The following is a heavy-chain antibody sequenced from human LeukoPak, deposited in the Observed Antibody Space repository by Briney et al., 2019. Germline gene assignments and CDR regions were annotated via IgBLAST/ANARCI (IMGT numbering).Heavy chain of an antibody. V-gene: IGHV4-34*01. D-gene: IGHD1-1*01. CDR2: INHSGST. CDR3: AREVPSSGGFDL. Sequence: PSETLSLTCAVYGGSFSGYYWSWIRQPPGKGLEWIGEINHSGSTNYNPSLKSRVTISVDTSKNQFSLKLSSVTAADTAVYYCAREVPSSGGFDLWGRGTLVTVSS. J-gene: IGHJ2*01. CDR1: GGSFSGYY.